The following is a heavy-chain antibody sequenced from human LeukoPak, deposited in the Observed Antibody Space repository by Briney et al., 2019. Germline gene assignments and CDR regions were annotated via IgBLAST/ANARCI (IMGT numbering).Heavy chain of an antibody. Sequence: GGSLRLSGAASGFTFSSYSMNWVRQAPGKGLEWVSYISSSSSTIYYADSVKGRFTISRDNSKNTLYLQMRAADTAVYYCARDKGTSYLSSFDYWGQGTLVTVSS. CDR3: ARDKGTSYLSSFDY. J-gene: IGHJ4*02. CDR2: ISSSSSTI. CDR1: GFTFSSYS. D-gene: IGHD6-6*01. V-gene: IGHV3-48*01.